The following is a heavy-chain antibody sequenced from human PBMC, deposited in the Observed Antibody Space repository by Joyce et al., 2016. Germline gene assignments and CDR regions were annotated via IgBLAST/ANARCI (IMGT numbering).Heavy chain of an antibody. V-gene: IGHV3-33*01. CDR1: GFTFSSYG. J-gene: IGHJ6*02. Sequence: QVQLVESGGGVVQPGTSLRLSCEASGFTFSSYGMHWVRQAPGKGLGGVALIWHDGTKHYSADSVKGRFTVSRDNSKNTLYLQMNSLRAEDTAMYYCARDDRLGFCTSTDCRPSGYYGMDVWGQGTTVTVSS. D-gene: IGHD2-8*01. CDR2: IWHDGTKH. CDR3: ARDDRLGFCTSTDCRPSGYYGMDV.